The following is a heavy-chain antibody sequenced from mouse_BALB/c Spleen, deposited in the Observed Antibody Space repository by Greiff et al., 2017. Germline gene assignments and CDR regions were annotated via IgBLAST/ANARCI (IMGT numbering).Heavy chain of an antibody. Sequence: EVKLVESGGGLVKPGGSLKLSCAASGLSISDYYMYWVRQTPEKRLEWVATISDGGSYTDYPDRVKGRFTISRDNAKNNQYQQISSLESEDTAMYYSARAWDYNGSRYGLDYWWQGTTLTVSS. CDR1: GLSISDYY. J-gene: IGHJ2*01. V-gene: IGHV5-4*02. CDR2: ISDGGSYT. D-gene: IGHD1-1*01. CDR3: ARAWDYNGSRYGLDY.